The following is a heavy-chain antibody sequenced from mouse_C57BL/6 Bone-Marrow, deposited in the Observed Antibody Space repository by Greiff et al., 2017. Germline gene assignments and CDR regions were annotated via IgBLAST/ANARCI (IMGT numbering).Heavy chain of an antibody. J-gene: IGHJ2*01. Sequence: LVESGPELVKPGASVKISCKASGYAFSSSWMNWVKQRPGKGLEWIGRIYPGDGDTNYNGKFKGKATLTADKSSSTAYMQLSSLTSEDSAVYFCARSITTIFDYWGQGTTLTVSS. CDR1: GYAFSSSW. CDR2: IYPGDGDT. D-gene: IGHD1-1*01. V-gene: IGHV1-82*01. CDR3: ARSITTIFDY.